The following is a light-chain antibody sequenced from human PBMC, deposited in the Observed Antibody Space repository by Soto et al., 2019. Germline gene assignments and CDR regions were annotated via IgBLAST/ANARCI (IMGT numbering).Light chain of an antibody. J-gene: IGKJ1*01. CDR1: QSISSN. CDR3: QQYGSSCT. Sequence: EILMTQSPATLSVSPGERATLSCRASQSISSNLAWYQQKPGKAPRLLIYGASSRATGIPVRFSGSGSGTEFTLTISRLEPEDFAVYYCQQYGSSCTFGQGTKVDI. V-gene: IGKV3-20*01. CDR2: GAS.